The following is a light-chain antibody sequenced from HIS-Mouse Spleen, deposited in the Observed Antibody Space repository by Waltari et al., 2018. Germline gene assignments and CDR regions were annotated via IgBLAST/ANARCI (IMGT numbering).Light chain of an antibody. CDR2: DDS. CDR1: ALPKKY. CDR3: YSTDSSGNHRV. J-gene: IGLJ2*01. V-gene: IGLV3-10*01. Sequence: SYELTQPPSVSVSPGQTARNTCSGDALPKKYAHWYQQKSGQAPVLVIYDDSKRPSGIPERFSGSSSGTMATLTISGAQVEDEADYYCYSTDSSGNHRVFGGGTKLTVL.